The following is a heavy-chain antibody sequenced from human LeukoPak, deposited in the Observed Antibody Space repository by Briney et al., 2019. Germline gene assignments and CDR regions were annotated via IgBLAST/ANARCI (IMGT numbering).Heavy chain of an antibody. CDR1: GFTFSSYG. J-gene: IGHJ4*02. D-gene: IGHD2-2*01. Sequence: GRSLRLSCAASGFTFSSYGMHWVRQAPGKGLEWVAVIWYDGSNKYYADSVKGRFTISRDNSKNTLYLQMNSLRAEDTAVYYCARDARYCSSTSCPIDYWGQGTLVTVSS. V-gene: IGHV3-33*08. CDR3: ARDARYCSSTSCPIDY. CDR2: IWYDGSNK.